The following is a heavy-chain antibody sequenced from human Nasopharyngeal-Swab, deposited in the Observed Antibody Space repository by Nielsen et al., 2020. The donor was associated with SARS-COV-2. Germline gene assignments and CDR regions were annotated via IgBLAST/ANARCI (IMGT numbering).Heavy chain of an antibody. V-gene: IGHV4-59*13. CDR3: ARGLSRDYYDSSGINYYFDY. Sequence: GSLRLSCTVSGGSISSYYWSWIRQPPGKGLEWIGYIYYSGSTNYNPSLKSRVTISVDTSKNQFSLKLSSVTAADTAVYYCARGLSRDYYDSSGINYYFDYWGQGTLVTVSS. D-gene: IGHD3-22*01. J-gene: IGHJ4*02. CDR1: GGSISSYY. CDR2: IYYSGST.